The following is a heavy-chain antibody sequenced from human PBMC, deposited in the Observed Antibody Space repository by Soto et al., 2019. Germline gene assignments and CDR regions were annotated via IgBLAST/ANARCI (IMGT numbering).Heavy chain of an antibody. D-gene: IGHD6-13*01. V-gene: IGHV3-23*01. CDR1: GFTFSSYA. CDR3: ARLRASTWYMGGYLDY. CDR2: ISGSGGST. J-gene: IGHJ4*02. Sequence: LRLSCAASGFTFSSYAMSWVRQAPGKGLEWVSAISGSGGSTYYADSVKGRFTISRDNSKNTLYLQMNSLRAEDTAVYYCARLRASTWYMGGYLDYWGQGTLVTVSS.